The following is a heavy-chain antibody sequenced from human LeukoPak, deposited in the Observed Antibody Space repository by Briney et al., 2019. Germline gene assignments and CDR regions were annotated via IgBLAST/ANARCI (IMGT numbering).Heavy chain of an antibody. D-gene: IGHD3-22*01. CDR3: ATSRGFYYDNRGSTGFNP. CDR2: IYYSGTT. CDR1: GGSISSSPYY. V-gene: IGHV4-39*07. J-gene: IGHJ5*02. Sequence: SETLSLTCTVSGGSISSSPYYRGWIRQPPGKGLEWIGSIYYSGTTHYNPSLESRVTISVDTSKSQFSLKLTSVTAADTAVYYCATSRGFYYDNRGSTGFNPWGQGTLVTVSS.